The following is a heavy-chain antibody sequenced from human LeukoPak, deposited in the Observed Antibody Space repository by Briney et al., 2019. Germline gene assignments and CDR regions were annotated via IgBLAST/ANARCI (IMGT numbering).Heavy chain of an antibody. CDR2: INPNSGGT. V-gene: IGHV1-2*02. CDR1: GYTFTGYY. Sequence: GASVKVSCKAPGYTFTGYYMHWVRQAPGQGLEWMGWINPNSGGTNYAQKFQGRVTMTRDTSISTAYMELSRLRSDDTAVYYCARVREARPWDWFDPWGQGTLVTVSS. CDR3: ARVREARPWDWFDP. D-gene: IGHD6-6*01. J-gene: IGHJ5*02.